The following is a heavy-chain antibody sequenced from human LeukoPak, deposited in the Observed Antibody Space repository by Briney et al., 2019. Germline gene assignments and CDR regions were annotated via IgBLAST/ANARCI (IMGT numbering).Heavy chain of an antibody. D-gene: IGHD6-19*01. CDR1: RFTFSNYW. J-gene: IGHJ4*02. CDR3: ARDPTYSSGWYPLIDY. Sequence: PGGSLRLSCAVSRFTFSNYWMGWVRQAPGKGLEWVANIKQDGSEKYYVDSVKGRFTISRDNTKSSLYLQMNSLRAEDTAVYYCARDPTYSSGWYPLIDYWGQGALVTVSS. V-gene: IGHV3-7*01. CDR2: IKQDGSEK.